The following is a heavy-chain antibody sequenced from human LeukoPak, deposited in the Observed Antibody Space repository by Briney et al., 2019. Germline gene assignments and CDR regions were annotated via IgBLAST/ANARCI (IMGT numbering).Heavy chain of an antibody. CDR2: ISYIGST. CDR1: GDSIGNYY. J-gene: IGHJ4*02. V-gene: IGHV4-59*08. Sequence: PSETLSLTCTVSGDSIGNYYWNWIRQPPGKGLEWIGYISYIGSTNYNPSLDSRVTISLDTSKNQFSLKLRSVTAADTAVYYCASSYTSDWSYYFHYWGQGALVTVSS. D-gene: IGHD6-19*01. CDR3: ASSYTSDWSYYFHY.